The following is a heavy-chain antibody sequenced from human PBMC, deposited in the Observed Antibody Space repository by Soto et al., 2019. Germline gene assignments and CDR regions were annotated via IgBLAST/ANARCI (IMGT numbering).Heavy chain of an antibody. Sequence: QVQLVQSGAEVKKPGASVKVSCKASGYTFTSYAMHWVRQAPGQRLEWMGWINAGNGNTKYSQKFQGRVTITRDTSASTAYMELSRLRSEDTAVYYCARDRSWGYRTDWSDYWGQGTLVTVSS. D-gene: IGHD3-9*01. CDR3: ARDRSWGYRTDWSDY. CDR2: INAGNGNT. CDR1: GYTFTSYA. V-gene: IGHV1-3*01. J-gene: IGHJ4*02.